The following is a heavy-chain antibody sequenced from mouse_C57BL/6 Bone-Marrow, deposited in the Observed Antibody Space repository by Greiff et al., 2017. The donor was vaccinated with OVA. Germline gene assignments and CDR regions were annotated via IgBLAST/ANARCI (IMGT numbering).Heavy chain of an antibody. CDR2: IDPANGNT. Sequence: EVQLQQSVAELVRPGASVKLSCTASGFNIKNTYMHWVKQRPEQGLEWIGRIDPANGNTTYAPKFQGKATITADTSSNTAYLQLSSLTSEDTAIYYCARRGNYDYDDGGFDYWGQGTTLTVSS. CDR1: GFNIKNTY. J-gene: IGHJ2*01. CDR3: ARRGNYDYDDGGFDY. V-gene: IGHV14-3*01. D-gene: IGHD2-4*01.